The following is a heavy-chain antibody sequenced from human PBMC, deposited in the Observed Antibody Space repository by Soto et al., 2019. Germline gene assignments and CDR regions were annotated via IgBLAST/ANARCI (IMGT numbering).Heavy chain of an antibody. J-gene: IGHJ4*02. CDR3: TTRGYCSGGSCDRLDY. V-gene: IGHV3-73*01. D-gene: IGHD2-15*01. Sequence: EVQLVESGGGLVQPGGSLKLSCAASEFTFSGSAIHWVRQASGKGLEWVGRIRSSANSYATSYAASVKGRFTISRDDSKNTPVLQIDSLKSEDTALYYCTTRGYCSGGSCDRLDYWGQGTLVTVSS. CDR1: EFTFSGSA. CDR2: IRSSANSYAT.